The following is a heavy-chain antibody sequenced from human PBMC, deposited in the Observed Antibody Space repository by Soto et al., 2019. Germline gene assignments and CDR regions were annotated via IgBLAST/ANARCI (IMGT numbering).Heavy chain of an antibody. V-gene: IGHV3-7*01. CDR2: INQDGSEK. CDR1: GFTFRSYC. Sequence: EVQLVESGGGLVQPGGSLRLSCAGSGFTFRSYCMSWVRQAPGKGLEWVANINQDGSEKFYMDSMKGRFTISRDNAENSLYLQMNSLRAEETAVYYCARVWNDGRIDYWGQGTLVTVSS. CDR3: ARVWNDGRIDY. D-gene: IGHD1-1*01. J-gene: IGHJ4*02.